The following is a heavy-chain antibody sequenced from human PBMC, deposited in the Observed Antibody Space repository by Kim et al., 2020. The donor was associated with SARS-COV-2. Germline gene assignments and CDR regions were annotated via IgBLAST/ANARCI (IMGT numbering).Heavy chain of an antibody. V-gene: IGHV3-74*01. D-gene: IGHD5-18*01. J-gene: IGHJ4*02. Sequence: GGSLRLSCAASGFTFSSYWMHWVRQAPGKGLVWVSRINSDGSSTSYADSVKGRFTISRDNAKNTLYVQMNSLRAEDTAVYYCARTWTPLWPLDYWGQGTLVTVSS. CDR1: GFTFSSYW. CDR2: INSDGSST. CDR3: ARTWTPLWPLDY.